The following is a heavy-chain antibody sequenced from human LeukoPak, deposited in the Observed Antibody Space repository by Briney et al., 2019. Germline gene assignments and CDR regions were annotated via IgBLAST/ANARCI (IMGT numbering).Heavy chain of an antibody. D-gene: IGHD5-18*01. CDR3: AKDRSRGYSYGSVFDY. CDR2: ISAGGGTT. J-gene: IGHJ4*02. CDR1: GFKFSIYA. Sequence: PGGSLRLSCTASGFKFSIYAMSWVRQAPGKGLEWVSGISAGGGTTFYADSVKGRFTISRDTSNNTLYLQMDSLRAEDTAIYYCAKDRSRGYSYGSVFDYWGQGTLVTVSS. V-gene: IGHV3-23*01.